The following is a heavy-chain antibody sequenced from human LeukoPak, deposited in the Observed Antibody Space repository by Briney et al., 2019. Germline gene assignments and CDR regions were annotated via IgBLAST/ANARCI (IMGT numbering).Heavy chain of an antibody. D-gene: IGHD2-15*01. J-gene: IGHJ6*03. CDR3: AKTAQDCSDGPYYSGYFYYMDV. CDR2: IIGSGEST. Sequence: GGSLRLSCAASGFTFNKYAMSWVRQAPGKGLEWVSAIIGSGESTYYADSVKGRFTISRDNSKNTLYLQMSSLRAEDTAVYYCAKTAQDCSDGPYYSGYFYYMDVWGKGTTVTVSS. V-gene: IGHV3-23*01. CDR1: GFTFNKYA.